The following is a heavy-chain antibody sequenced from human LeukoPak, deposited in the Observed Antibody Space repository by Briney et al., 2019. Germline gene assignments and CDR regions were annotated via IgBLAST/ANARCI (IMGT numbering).Heavy chain of an antibody. D-gene: IGHD3-16*01. CDR3: AKLGGQELHNYYVAV. Sequence: GGSLRLSCAASGFPFSSYAMSWVRQAPGKGLEWVSGIIDSGESTYYANFAKGRFTISRDNSNNTLYLQMNSLRAEDTAGYYCAKLGGQELHNYYVAVCGKGTTVAVSS. CDR2: IIDSGEST. J-gene: IGHJ6*03. CDR1: GFPFSSYA. V-gene: IGHV3-23*01.